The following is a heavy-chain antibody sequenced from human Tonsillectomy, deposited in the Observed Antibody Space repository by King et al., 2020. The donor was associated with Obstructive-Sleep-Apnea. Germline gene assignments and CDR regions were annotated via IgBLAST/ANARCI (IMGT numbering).Heavy chain of an antibody. CDR3: ARPYGQSYYSFDY. V-gene: IGHV3-21*01. J-gene: IGHJ4*02. CDR2: ISGSSTYI. CDR1: GFTFRTYS. Sequence: VQLVESGGGLVKPGGSLRLSCAASGFTFRTYSMSWVRQAPGKGLEWVSSISGSSTYIYYPDSVKGRFTISRDNAKNSLYLQMNSLRAEDTAVYYCARPYGQSYYSFDYWGQGTLVTVSS. D-gene: IGHD1-26*01.